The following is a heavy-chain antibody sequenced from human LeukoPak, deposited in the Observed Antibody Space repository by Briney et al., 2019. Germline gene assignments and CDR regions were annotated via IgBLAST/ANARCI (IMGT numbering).Heavy chain of an antibody. CDR3: ARDREARFLDY. CDR2: IGTRGSTI. V-gene: IGHV3-48*03. D-gene: IGHD1-26*01. J-gene: IGHJ4*02. CDR1: GFTFSSFE. Sequence: GGSLRLSRAASGFTFSSFEMNWVRQAPGKGLEWASYIGTRGSTIYYADSVQGRFTISRDNSKNTLYLQMNGLRGEDTALYYCARDREARFLDYWGQGTLITVSS.